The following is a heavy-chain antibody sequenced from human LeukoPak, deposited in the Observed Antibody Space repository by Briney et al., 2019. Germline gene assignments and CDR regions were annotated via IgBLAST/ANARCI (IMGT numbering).Heavy chain of an antibody. CDR3: AVGSDYYDSSGYHYTREYLQH. CDR1: GFTVSSND. Sequence: GGSLTLSCAASGFTVSSNDMSWVRQAPGKGLECISVIYSGGSTDYADSVKGRFTISRDNSKNTLYLQMNSLRAEDTAVYYCAVGSDYYDSSGYHYTREYLQHWGQGTLVTVSS. CDR2: IYSGGST. D-gene: IGHD3-22*01. V-gene: IGHV3-53*05. J-gene: IGHJ1*01.